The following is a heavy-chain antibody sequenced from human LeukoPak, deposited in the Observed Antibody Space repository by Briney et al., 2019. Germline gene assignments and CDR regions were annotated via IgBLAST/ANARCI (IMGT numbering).Heavy chain of an antibody. Sequence: SETLSLTCTVSGGSISSSSYYWGWIRQPPGKGLEWIGSIYYSGSTYYNPSLKSRVTISVDTSKNQFSLKLSSVTAADTAVYYCARINSGSYPFDYWGQGTLVTVSS. CDR3: ARINSGSYPFDY. J-gene: IGHJ4*02. CDR1: GGSISSSSYY. CDR2: IYYSGST. V-gene: IGHV4-39*01. D-gene: IGHD1-26*01.